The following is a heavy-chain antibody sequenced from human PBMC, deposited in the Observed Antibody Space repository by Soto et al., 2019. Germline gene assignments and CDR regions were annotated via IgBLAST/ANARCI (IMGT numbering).Heavy chain of an antibody. Sequence: SETLSLTCTVSGGSISSSSYYWGWIRQPPGKGLEWIGSIYYSGSTYYNPSLKSRVTISVDTSKNQFSLKLSSVTAADTAVYYCASLLTIFGVPFDYWGQGTLVTVSS. CDR3: ASLLTIFGVPFDY. CDR1: GGSISSSSYY. D-gene: IGHD3-3*01. V-gene: IGHV4-39*01. CDR2: IYYSGST. J-gene: IGHJ4*02.